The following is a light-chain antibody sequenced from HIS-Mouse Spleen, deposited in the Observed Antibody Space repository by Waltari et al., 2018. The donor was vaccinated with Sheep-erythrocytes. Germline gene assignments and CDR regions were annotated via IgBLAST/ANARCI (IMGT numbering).Light chain of an antibody. CDR1: SSDVGGYNY. J-gene: IGLJ1*01. CDR2: DVS. Sequence: QSALTQPRSVSGSPGQSVPISCTGTSSDVGGYNYVSWYQKHPGKAPKLLIYDVSKRPYGVPVRLSGSKSGNTASLTISGLQAEDEADYYCCSYAGSYNHVFATGTKVTVL. V-gene: IGLV2-11*01. CDR3: CSYAGSYNHV.